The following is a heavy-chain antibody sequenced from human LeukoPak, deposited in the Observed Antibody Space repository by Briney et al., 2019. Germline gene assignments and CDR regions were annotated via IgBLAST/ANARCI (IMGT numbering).Heavy chain of an antibody. CDR1: GFTFSSYA. J-gene: IGHJ4*02. Sequence: GGSLRLSCAASGFTFSSYAMHWVRQAPGKGLEWVAVISYDGSSKYYADSVKGRFTISRDNSKNTLYLQMNSLRAEDTAVYYCANSERVVAATLDYWGQGTLVTVSS. CDR2: ISYDGSSK. CDR3: ANSERVVAATLDY. V-gene: IGHV3-30*04. D-gene: IGHD2-15*01.